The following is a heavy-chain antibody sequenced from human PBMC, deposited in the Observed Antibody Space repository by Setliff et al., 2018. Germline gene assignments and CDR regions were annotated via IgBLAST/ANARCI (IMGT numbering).Heavy chain of an antibody. CDR1: GGSFSDYY. V-gene: IGHV3-15*01. Sequence: PSETLSLTCAVYGGSFSDYYWSWVRQAPGKGLEWVGRIKSKTDGGTTDYAAPVKGRFTISRDDSKNTLYLQMNSLRVEDTAVYYCAKSHSSWPIFIDYWGQGTLVTVSS. CDR2: IKSKTDGGTT. CDR3: AKSHSSWPIFIDY. D-gene: IGHD6-13*01. J-gene: IGHJ4*02.